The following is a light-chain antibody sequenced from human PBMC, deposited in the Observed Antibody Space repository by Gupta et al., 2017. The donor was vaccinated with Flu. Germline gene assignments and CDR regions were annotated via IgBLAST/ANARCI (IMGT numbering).Light chain of an antibody. V-gene: IGKV3-20*01. CDR3: QQYGKSPRT. J-gene: IGKJ1*01. Sequence: EIVLTQPPATLSFSELERATLSCRASPTVTSNQLDWYQQKPGQAPRLLLDGASSRATGIPEKCSGSGSGKDFSMTSSRLEPEDFAVYYCQQYGKSPRTFGQGTRVEIK. CDR1: PTVTSNQ. CDR2: GAS.